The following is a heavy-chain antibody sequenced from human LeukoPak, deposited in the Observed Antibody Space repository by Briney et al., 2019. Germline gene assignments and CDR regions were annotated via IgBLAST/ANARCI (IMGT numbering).Heavy chain of an antibody. V-gene: IGHV1-3*01. Sequence: GASVKVSCKASGYTFTSYAMHWVRQAPGQRLEWMGWINAGNGNTKYSQKFQGRVTITRGTSASTAYMELSSLRSEDTAVYYCARDRSSGWEGNWFDPWGQGTLVTVSS. CDR1: GYTFTSYA. CDR2: INAGNGNT. CDR3: ARDRSSGWEGNWFDP. D-gene: IGHD6-19*01. J-gene: IGHJ5*02.